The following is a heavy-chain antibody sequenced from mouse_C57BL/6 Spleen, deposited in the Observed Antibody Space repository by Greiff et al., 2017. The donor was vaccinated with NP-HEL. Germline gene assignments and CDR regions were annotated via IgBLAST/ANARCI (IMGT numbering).Heavy chain of an antibody. J-gene: IGHJ2*01. CDR2: ISSGGDYI. CDR3: TAITTRYYFDY. V-gene: IGHV5-9-1*02. D-gene: IGHD2-4*01. CDR1: GFTFSSYA. Sequence: EVKVVESGEGLVKPGGSLKLSCAASGFTFSSYAMSWVRQTPEKRLEWVAYISSGGDYIYYADTVKGRFTISRDNARNTLYLQMSSLKSEDTAMYYCTAITTRYYFDYWGQGTTLTVSS.